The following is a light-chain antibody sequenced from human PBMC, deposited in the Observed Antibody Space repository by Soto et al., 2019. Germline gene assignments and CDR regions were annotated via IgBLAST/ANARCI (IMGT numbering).Light chain of an antibody. Sequence: EIVLTQSPGTLSLSPGERATLSCRASQSVSSSYLAWYQQKPGQAPSLLIYGASSRATGIPDRFSGSRYGTDFTLTISRLEPEDFAVYYCEQYGSSSFTFGPGTKVDIK. CDR2: GAS. CDR1: QSVSSSY. V-gene: IGKV3-20*01. J-gene: IGKJ3*01. CDR3: EQYGSSSFT.